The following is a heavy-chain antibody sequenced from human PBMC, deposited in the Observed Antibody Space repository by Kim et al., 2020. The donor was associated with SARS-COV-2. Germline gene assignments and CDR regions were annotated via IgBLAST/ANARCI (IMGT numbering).Heavy chain of an antibody. J-gene: IGHJ6*02. CDR3: ARHPRWSRPSYGMDV. CDR1: GYSFTSYW. D-gene: IGHD6-6*01. Sequence: GESLKISCKGSGYSFTSYWIGWVRQMPGKGLEWMGIIYPGDSDTRYSPSFQGQVTISADKSISPAYLQWSSLKASDTAMYYCARHPRWSRPSYGMDVWGQGTTVTVSS. V-gene: IGHV5-51*01. CDR2: IYPGDSDT.